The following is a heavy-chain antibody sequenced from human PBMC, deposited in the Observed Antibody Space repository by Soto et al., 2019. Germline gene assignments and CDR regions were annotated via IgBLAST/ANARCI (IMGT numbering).Heavy chain of an antibody. J-gene: IGHJ4*02. CDR3: TRRPKAGDAGVDPLAH. CDR1: GFSLSDGW. V-gene: IGHV3-15*07. D-gene: IGHD3-10*01. CDR2: IKSKADGGTV. Sequence: EVRLVQSGGGFVKPEGCLRLSCSASGFSLSDGWMNWVRQTPGKGLEWVGRIKSKADGGTVDYAAPVKGRFVISRDDSENMLYLQMNSLKADDTGIYYCTRRPKAGDAGVDPLAHWGQGALVTVSS.